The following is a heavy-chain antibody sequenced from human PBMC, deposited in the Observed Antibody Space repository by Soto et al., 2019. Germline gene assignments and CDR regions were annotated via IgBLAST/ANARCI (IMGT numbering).Heavy chain of an antibody. V-gene: IGHV3-9*01. CDR2: ISWNSGSI. J-gene: IGHJ4*02. D-gene: IGHD4-17*01. CDR3: AKGKQWTTVTTGFDY. Sequence: GGSLRLSCAASGFTFDDYAMHWVRQAPGKGLEWVSGISWNSGSIGYSDSVKGRFTISRDNAKNSLYLQMNSLRAEDTDLYYCAKGKQWTTVTTGFDYWGQGTLVTVSS. CDR1: GFTFDDYA.